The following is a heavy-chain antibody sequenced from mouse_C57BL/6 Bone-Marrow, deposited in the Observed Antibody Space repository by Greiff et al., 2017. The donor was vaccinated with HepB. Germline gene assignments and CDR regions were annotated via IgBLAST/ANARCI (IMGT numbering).Heavy chain of an antibody. Sequence: DVKLVESGGGLVKPGGSLKLSCAASGFTFSSYAMSWVRQTPEKRLEWVATISDGGSYTYYPDNVKGRFTISRDNAKNKLYLQMSHLKSEDTAMYYCASPSVVEGDYWGQGTTLTVSS. CDR1: GFTFSSYA. D-gene: IGHD1-1*01. CDR3: ASPSVVEGDY. V-gene: IGHV5-4*03. CDR2: ISDGGSYT. J-gene: IGHJ2*01.